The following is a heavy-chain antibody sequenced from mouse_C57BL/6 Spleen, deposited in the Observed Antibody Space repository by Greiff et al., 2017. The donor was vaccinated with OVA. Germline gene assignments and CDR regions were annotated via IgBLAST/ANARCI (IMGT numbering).Heavy chain of an antibody. CDR3: AREGGYPYYFDY. Sequence: VQLQQSGAELVKPGASVKISCKASGYAFSSYWMNWVKQRPGKGLEWIGQIYPGDGDTDYNGKFKGKATLTADKSSSTAYMQLSSLTSEDSAVYFCAREGGYPYYFDYWGQGTTLTVSS. CDR1: GYAFSSYW. CDR2: IYPGDGDT. J-gene: IGHJ2*01. V-gene: IGHV1-80*01. D-gene: IGHD2-2*01.